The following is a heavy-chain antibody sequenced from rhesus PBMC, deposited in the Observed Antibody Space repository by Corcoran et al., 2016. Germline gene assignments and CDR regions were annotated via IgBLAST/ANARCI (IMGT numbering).Heavy chain of an antibody. V-gene: IGHV4-106*01. D-gene: IGHD1-20*01. CDR1: GGSISDAYY. CDR2: ICGCGGGT. J-gene: IGHJ4*01. Sequence: HVQLQESGPGLVKPSDTLSLTCAVSGGSISDAYYWSWIRHPPGKGLEWIGYICGCGGGTTYNPLLKNRFTISMDTSKNQFALKLNSVTAADTDIYYGSRGAGTIFDYWDQGVLVTVSS. CDR3: SRGAGTIFDY.